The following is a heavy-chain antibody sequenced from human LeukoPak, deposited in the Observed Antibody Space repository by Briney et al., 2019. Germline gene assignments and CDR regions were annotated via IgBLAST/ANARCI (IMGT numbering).Heavy chain of an antibody. CDR1: GFTSSSYA. CDR3: ARDRVTMVRGVLDP. D-gene: IGHD3-10*01. J-gene: IGHJ5*02. V-gene: IGHV3-30*04. Sequence: PGGSLRLSCAASGFTSSSYAMHWVRQAPGKGLEWVAVISYDGSNKYYADSVKGRFTISRDNSKNTLYLQMNSLRAEDTAVYYCARDRVTMVRGVLDPWGQGTLVTVSS. CDR2: ISYDGSNK.